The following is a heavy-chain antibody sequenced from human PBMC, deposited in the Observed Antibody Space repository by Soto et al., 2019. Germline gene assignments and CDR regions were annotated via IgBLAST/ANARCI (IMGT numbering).Heavy chain of an antibody. CDR2: IIPIFGTA. Sequence: SVKVSCKASGGTFSSYSISWVRQAPGQGLEWMGGIIPIFGTANYAQKFQGRVTITADESTSTAYMELSSLRSEDTAVYYCARASYGDGYNFGTNWFDPWGQGTLVTAPQ. D-gene: IGHD5-12*01. V-gene: IGHV1-69*13. J-gene: IGHJ5*02. CDR3: ARASYGDGYNFGTNWFDP. CDR1: GGTFSSYS.